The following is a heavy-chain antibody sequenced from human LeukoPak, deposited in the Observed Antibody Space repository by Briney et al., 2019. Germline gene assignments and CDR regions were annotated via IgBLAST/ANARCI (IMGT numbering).Heavy chain of an antibody. V-gene: IGHV1-69*13. CDR1: GGTFSSYA. CDR3: ARVPYDQAQYYYYMDV. D-gene: IGHD1-1*01. CDR2: IIPIFGTA. Sequence: ASVKVSCKASGGTFSSYAISWVRQAPGQGREWMGGIIPIFGTANYAQKFQGRVTITADESTSTAYMELSSLRSEDTAVYYCARVPYDQAQYYYYMDVWGKGTTVTVSS. J-gene: IGHJ6*03.